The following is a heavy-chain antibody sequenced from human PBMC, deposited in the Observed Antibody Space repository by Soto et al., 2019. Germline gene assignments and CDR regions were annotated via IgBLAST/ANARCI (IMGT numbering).Heavy chain of an antibody. CDR3: ARDPRTTHYDILTGYYH. D-gene: IGHD3-9*01. V-gene: IGHV1-2*02. CDR2: INPNSGGT. CDR1: GYTFTGYY. J-gene: IGHJ4*02. Sequence: QVQLVQFGAEVKKPGASVKVSCKASGYTFTGYYMHWVRQAPGQGLEWMGWINPNSGGTNYAQKFQGRVTMTRDTSISTAYMELSRLRSDDTAVYYCARDPRTTHYDILTGYYHWGQGTLVTVSS.